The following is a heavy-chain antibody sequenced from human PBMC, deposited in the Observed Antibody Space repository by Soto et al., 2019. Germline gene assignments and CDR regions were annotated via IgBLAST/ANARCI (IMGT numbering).Heavy chain of an antibody. CDR2: TSIGGNT. D-gene: IGHD3-10*01. CDR1: GFPFNTYA. CDR3: AKDLRPGLVVLPKSGFDP. Sequence: GGSLRLSCEASGFPFNTYAMTWFRQLPGMGLEWVSTTSIGGNTDFAESVRGRFSVSRDNSKNTLYLQMTNLRAEDAAIYFCAKDLRPGLVVLPKSGFDPCGQGTRVTVS. J-gene: IGHJ5*02. V-gene: IGHV3-23*01.